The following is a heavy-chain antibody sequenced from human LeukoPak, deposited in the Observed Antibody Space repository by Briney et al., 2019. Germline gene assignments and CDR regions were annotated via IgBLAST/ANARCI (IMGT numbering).Heavy chain of an antibody. CDR3: AKARIAAAGTGAFDV. J-gene: IGHJ3*01. CDR2: FSATDGSA. D-gene: IGHD6-13*01. Sequence: GGSLRLSCAVSGFTVSSYGMTWVRQAPGKGLEWVSAFSATDGSAQYAESVKGRFTISRDNSKNSLYLQMNSLRDEDTAVHYCAKARIAAAGTGAFDVWGQGTMVTVSS. V-gene: IGHV3-23*01. CDR1: GFTVSSYG.